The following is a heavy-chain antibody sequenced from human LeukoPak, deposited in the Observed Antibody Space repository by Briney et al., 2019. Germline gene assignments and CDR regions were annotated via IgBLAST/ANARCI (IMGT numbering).Heavy chain of an antibody. D-gene: IGHD5-18*01. CDR3: AREEWIPYYYYYYMDV. CDR1: GFTFSSYW. Sequence: GGSLRLSCAASGFTFSSYWMSWVRQAPGKGLEWVANIKQDGSEKYYVDSVKGRFTISRDNAKNLLYLQMNSLRAEDTAVYYCAREEWIPYYYYYYMDVWGKGTTVTVSS. J-gene: IGHJ6*03. CDR2: IKQDGSEK. V-gene: IGHV3-7*01.